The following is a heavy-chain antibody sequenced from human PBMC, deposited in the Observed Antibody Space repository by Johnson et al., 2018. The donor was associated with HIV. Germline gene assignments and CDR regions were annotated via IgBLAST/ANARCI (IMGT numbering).Heavy chain of an antibody. D-gene: IGHD3-22*01. CDR1: GFTFSSYG. J-gene: IGHJ3*02. Sequence: VQLVESGGGVVQPGRSLRLSCAASGFTFSSYGMHWVRQAPGKGLEWVAVIWYDGSNKYYEDSVKGRFTISRDNSKNSLYLQMNSLRAEDTALYYCARPGSDSRGYYYHYDAFDIWGQGTMVTVSS. CDR3: ARPGSDSRGYYYHYDAFDI. V-gene: IGHV3-33*01. CDR2: IWYDGSNK.